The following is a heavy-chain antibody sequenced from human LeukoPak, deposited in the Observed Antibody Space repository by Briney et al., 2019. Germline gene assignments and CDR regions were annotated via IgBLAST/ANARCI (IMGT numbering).Heavy chain of an antibody. J-gene: IGHJ4*02. CDR1: GGSFSGYY. V-gene: IGHV4-34*01. CDR2: INHSGST. CDR3: ARGRSSGYYYVPSFHFDY. Sequence: SETLSRTCAVYGGSFSGYYWSWIRQPPGKGLEWIGEINHSGSTNYNPSLKSRVTISVDTSKNQFSLKLSSVTAADTAVYYCARGRSSGYYYVPSFHFDYWGQGTLVTVSS. D-gene: IGHD3-22*01.